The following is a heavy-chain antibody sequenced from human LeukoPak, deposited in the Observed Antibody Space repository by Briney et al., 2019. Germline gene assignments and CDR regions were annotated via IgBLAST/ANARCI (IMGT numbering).Heavy chain of an antibody. V-gene: IGHV1-69*05. D-gene: IGHD3-10*01. J-gene: IGHJ5*02. CDR2: IIPIFGTA. CDR3: ASNPCYYGSGSYYSPKGVYNWFDP. CDR1: GGTFSSYA. Sequence: SVKVSCKASGGTFSSYAISWVRQAPGQGLEWMGGIIPIFGTANYAQKFQGRVTITTDESTSTAYMELSSLRSEDTAVYYCASNPCYYGSGSYYSPKGVYNWFDPWGQGTLVTVSS.